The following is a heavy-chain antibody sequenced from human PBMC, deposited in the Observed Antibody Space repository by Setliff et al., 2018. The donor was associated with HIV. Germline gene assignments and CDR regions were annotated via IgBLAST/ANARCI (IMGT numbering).Heavy chain of an antibody. CDR1: GLTFSNYW. V-gene: IGHV3-74*01. CDR3: ARDRFPQSNIFGAWYFDL. CDR2: IDSDGSDT. D-gene: IGHD3-10*02. J-gene: IGHJ2*01. Sequence: GESLKISCVASGLTFSNYWMHWVRQAPGKGLEWVSRIDSDGSDTNYADSVRGRFTISRDNAKNTLYLQMNSLRAEDTAVYYCARDRFPQSNIFGAWYFDLWGRGTLVTVSS.